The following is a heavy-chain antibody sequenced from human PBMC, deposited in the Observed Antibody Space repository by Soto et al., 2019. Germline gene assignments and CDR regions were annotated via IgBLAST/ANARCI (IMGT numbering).Heavy chain of an antibody. J-gene: IGHJ5*02. Sequence: APMKVSCKASGYTLTSYGISWVRQAPGQRLYWMGWISAYNGNTNYAQKLQGRVTMTTDTSTSTAYMELSSLRSEDTAVYYCARPIQYYFDTSAQSAWFDPWGQGTLVTVSS. CDR1: GYTLTSYG. D-gene: IGHD3-22*01. V-gene: IGHV1-18*01. CDR3: ARPIQYYFDTSAQSAWFDP. CDR2: ISAYNGNT.